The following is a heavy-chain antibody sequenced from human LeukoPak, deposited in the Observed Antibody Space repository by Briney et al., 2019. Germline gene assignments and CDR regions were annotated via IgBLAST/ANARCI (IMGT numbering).Heavy chain of an antibody. Sequence: ASVKVSCKASGYTFTSYGISWVRQAPGQGLEWTGWISAYNGNTNYAQKLQGRVTMTTDTSTSTAYMELRGLRSDDTAVYYCARFGIAAAGTAGYNWFDPWGQGTLVTVSS. CDR2: ISAYNGNT. D-gene: IGHD6-13*01. J-gene: IGHJ5*02. V-gene: IGHV1-18*04. CDR1: GYTFTSYG. CDR3: ARFGIAAAGTAGYNWFDP.